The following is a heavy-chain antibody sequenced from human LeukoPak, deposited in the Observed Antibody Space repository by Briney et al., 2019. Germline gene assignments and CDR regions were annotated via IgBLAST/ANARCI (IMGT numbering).Heavy chain of an antibody. V-gene: IGHV3-7*01. Sequence: PGGSLRLSCAASGFTISSYWMNWVRQAPGKGLEWVANIKQDGSEKYYVDSVKGRFTISRDNAKNSLYLQMNSLRAEDTAVYYCASYYYDSHPEESRYYGMDVWGQGTTVTVSS. J-gene: IGHJ6*02. CDR3: ASYYYDSHPEESRYYGMDV. D-gene: IGHD3-22*01. CDR2: IKQDGSEK. CDR1: GFTISSYW.